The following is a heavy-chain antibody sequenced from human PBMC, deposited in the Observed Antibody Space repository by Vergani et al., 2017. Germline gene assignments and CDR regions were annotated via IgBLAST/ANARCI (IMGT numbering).Heavy chain of an antibody. Sequence: QVQLQESGPGLVKPSQTLSLTCTVSGVSISSADYYWSWIRQPPGKGLEWLGYIYYSGSTYSNPSLKSRVTISVKTSKNQFSLKLSSVTAADTAVYYCAGDLLGGWYGAFDIWGQGTVVTVSS. D-gene: IGHD6-19*01. CDR3: AGDLLGGWYGAFDI. V-gene: IGHV4-30-4*08. CDR1: GVSISSADYY. J-gene: IGHJ3*02. CDR2: IYYSGST.